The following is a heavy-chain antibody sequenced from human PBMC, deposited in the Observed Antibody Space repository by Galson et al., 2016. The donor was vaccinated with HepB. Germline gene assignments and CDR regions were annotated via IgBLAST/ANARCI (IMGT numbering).Heavy chain of an antibody. D-gene: IGHD5-12*01. CDR2: ISHRGET. CDR3: ARGGNSGYGEFDYPKFYMDV. CDR1: GGSFSGYY. J-gene: IGHJ6*03. Sequence: ETLSLTCTMSGGSFSGYYWSWVRQSPGKVMEWIGEISHRGETNYNPSLETRVTMSVDSSLKQFSLNLKSLTAADTATYYCARGGNSGYGEFDYPKFYMDVWGKGATVTVSS. V-gene: IGHV4-34*01.